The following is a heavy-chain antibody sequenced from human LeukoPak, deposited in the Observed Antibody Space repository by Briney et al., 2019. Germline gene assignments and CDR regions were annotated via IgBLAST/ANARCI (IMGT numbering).Heavy chain of an antibody. CDR2: ISGSGGST. J-gene: IGHJ4*02. CDR1: GFTFSSYA. Sequence: GGSLGLSCAASGFTFSSYAMSWFRQAPGKELEWVSAISGSGGSTYYADSFKGRFTISRDNSKNTLYLQMSSLRAEDTAVYYCAKGDSYDFWSGYYKENYFDYWGQGTLVTVSS. CDR3: AKGDSYDFWSGYYKENYFDY. D-gene: IGHD3-3*01. V-gene: IGHV3-23*01.